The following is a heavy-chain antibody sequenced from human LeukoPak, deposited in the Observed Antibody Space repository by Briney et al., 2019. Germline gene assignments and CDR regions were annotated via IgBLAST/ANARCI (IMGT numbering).Heavy chain of an antibody. V-gene: IGHV3-21*04. J-gene: IGHJ6*03. D-gene: IGHD1-1*01. Sequence: PGGSLRLSCAASGFTFSSYSMNWVRQAPGKGLEWVSSISSSSSYIYYADSVKGRFTISRDNAKNSLYLQMNSLRAEDTAVYYCAKGRTATLYYYYMDVWGKGTTVTVSS. CDR3: AKGRTATLYYYYMDV. CDR1: GFTFSSYS. CDR2: ISSSSSYI.